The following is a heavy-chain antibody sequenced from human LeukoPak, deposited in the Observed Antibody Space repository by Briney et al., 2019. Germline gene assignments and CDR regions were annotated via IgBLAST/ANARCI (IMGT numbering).Heavy chain of an antibody. V-gene: IGHV3-30-3*01. J-gene: IGHJ4*02. D-gene: IGHD3-22*01. CDR1: GFTFSNYA. CDR3: AREMFPYDSSGSPGP. CDR2: ISYDGSNE. Sequence: GRSLRLSCAASGFTFSNYAMHWVRQAPGKGLEWVAVISYDGSNEYYADSVKGRFTISRDNSKNTLYLQMNSLRAEDTAVYYCAREMFPYDSSGSPGPWGQGTLVTVSS.